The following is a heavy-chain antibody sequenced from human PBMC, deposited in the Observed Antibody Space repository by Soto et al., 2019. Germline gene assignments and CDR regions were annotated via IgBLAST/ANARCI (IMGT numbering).Heavy chain of an antibody. J-gene: IGHJ4*02. D-gene: IGHD6-6*01. CDR2: ISGSGGST. CDR1: GFTFSSYA. V-gene: IGHV3-23*01. CDR3: ASAGDSSSYYYFDY. Sequence: GGSLRLSCAASGFTFSSYAMSWVRQAPGKGLEWVSAISGSGGSTYYADSVKGRFTISRDNSKNTLYLQMNSLRAEDTAVYYCASAGDSSSYYYFDYWGQGTLVTVSS.